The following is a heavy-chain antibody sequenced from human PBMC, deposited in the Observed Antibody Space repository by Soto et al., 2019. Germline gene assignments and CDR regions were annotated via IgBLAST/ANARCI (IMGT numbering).Heavy chain of an antibody. CDR2: INHSGST. V-gene: IGHV4-34*01. CDR1: GGSFSGYY. J-gene: IGHJ4*02. CDR3: ARARSAITMVRVEFDY. Sequence: QVQLQQWGAGLLKPSETLSLTCAVYGGSFSGYYWSWIRQPPGKGLEWIGEINHSGSTNYNPSLKNRVTMSVDTSTNQFSLELSSVTAADTAVYYCARARSAITMVRVEFDYWGQGTLVTVSS. D-gene: IGHD3-10*01.